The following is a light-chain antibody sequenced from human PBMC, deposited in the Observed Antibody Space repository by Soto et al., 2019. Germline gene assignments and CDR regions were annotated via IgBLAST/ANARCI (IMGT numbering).Light chain of an antibody. CDR1: SSDVGGYNY. V-gene: IGLV2-14*01. CDR2: EVT. Sequence: QSVLTQPASVSGSPGQSITISCTGTSSDVGGYNYVSWYQQHPGKAPKLIIYEVTHRPSGVSSRFYGSRSGNTASLTISGRQAEDEADYYCKSRTTRNTLVFGGGTKLTVL. J-gene: IGLJ3*02. CDR3: KSRTTRNTLV.